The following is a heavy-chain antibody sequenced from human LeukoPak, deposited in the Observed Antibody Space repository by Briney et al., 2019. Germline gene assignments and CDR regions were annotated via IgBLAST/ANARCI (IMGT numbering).Heavy chain of an antibody. CDR2: ISSSSSYI. D-gene: IGHD3-22*01. CDR1: GFTFSSYS. J-gene: IGHJ4*02. Sequence: GGSLRLSCAASGFTFSSYSMNWVRQAPGKGLEWVSSISSSSSYIYYADSVKGRFTISRDNAKSSLYLQMNSLRAEDTAEYYCAIGGGITMIVGDWGQGTLVTVSS. CDR3: AIGGGITMIVGD. V-gene: IGHV3-21*01.